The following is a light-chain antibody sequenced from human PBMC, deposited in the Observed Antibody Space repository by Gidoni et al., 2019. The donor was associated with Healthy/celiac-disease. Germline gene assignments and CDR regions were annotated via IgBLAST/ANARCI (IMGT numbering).Light chain of an antibody. CDR2: GAS. CDR1: QSVSSN. CDR3: QQYNNWLYT. J-gene: IGKJ2*01. V-gene: IGKV3-15*01. Sequence: EIVMTQSPATLSVSPGERATLSCRASQSVSSNLAWYQQKPGQAPRLLIYGASTRATGIPARFSGSGSRTEFTLTISSLQSEDFAVYYCQQYNNWLYTFXXXTKLEIK.